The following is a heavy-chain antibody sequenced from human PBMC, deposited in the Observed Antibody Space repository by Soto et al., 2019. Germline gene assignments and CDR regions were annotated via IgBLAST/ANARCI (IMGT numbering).Heavy chain of an antibody. CDR1: GGSISSSNW. CDR3: ARDRGGVLWFREPPPRYFDY. V-gene: IGHV4-4*02. D-gene: IGHD3-10*01. Sequence: SEILSLTCAVSGGSISSSNWWSWVRQPPGKGLEWIGEIYHSGSTNYNPSLKSRVTISVDKSKNQFSLKLSSVTAADTAVYYCARDRGGVLWFREPPPRYFDYWGQGTLVNVSS. CDR2: IYHSGST. J-gene: IGHJ4*02.